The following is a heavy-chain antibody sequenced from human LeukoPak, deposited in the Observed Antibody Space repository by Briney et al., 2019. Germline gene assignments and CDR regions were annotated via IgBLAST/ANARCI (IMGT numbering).Heavy chain of an antibody. J-gene: IGHJ4*02. CDR2: IKQEGSEK. V-gene: IGHV3-7*01. CDR1: GFTFSNYW. Sequence: GGSLRLSCAASGFTFSNYWMPWVRQAPGKGLEWVANIKQEGSEKYYVDSVKGRFTISRDNAKNTLYLQIHSLRAEDTAVYFCASPLVGTTDYWGQGTLVTVS. D-gene: IGHD1-26*01. CDR3: ASPLVGTTDY.